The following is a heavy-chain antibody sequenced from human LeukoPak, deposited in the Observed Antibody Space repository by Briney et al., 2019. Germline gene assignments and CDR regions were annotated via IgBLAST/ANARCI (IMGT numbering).Heavy chain of an antibody. CDR2: IIPIFGTA. V-gene: IGHV1-69*06. J-gene: IGHJ2*01. D-gene: IGHD4-23*01. CDR1: GYTFTSYG. Sequence: SVKVSCKASGYTFTSYGISWVRQAPGQGLEWMGGIIPIFGTANYAQKFQGRVTITADKSTSTAYMELSSLRDEDTAVYYCAKNNDYGGSYWYFDLWGRGTLVTVSS. CDR3: AKNNDYGGSYWYFDL.